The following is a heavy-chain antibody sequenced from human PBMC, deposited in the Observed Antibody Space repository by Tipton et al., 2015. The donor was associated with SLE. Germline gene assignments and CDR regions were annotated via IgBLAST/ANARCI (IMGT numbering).Heavy chain of an antibody. CDR2: INHSGST. Sequence: LRLSCAVYGGSFSGYYWSWIRQPPGKGLEWIGEINHSGSTNYNPSLKSRVTISVDTSKNQFSLKLSSVTAADTAVYYCARVSIVVVPGYFDYWGQGTLVTVSS. D-gene: IGHD2-2*01. CDR1: GGSFSGYY. V-gene: IGHV4-34*01. J-gene: IGHJ4*02. CDR3: ARVSIVVVPGYFDY.